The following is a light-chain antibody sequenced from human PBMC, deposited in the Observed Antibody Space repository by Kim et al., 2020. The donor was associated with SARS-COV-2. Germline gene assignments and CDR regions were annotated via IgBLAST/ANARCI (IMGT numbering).Light chain of an antibody. Sequence: DRVTITCRASQGIGDDLAWYQQKPAKAPKLLIYSASSLQPGVPSRFRGSGSHTDFTLTISSLQPEDFATYYCLQDYNYPRTFGQGTKV. V-gene: IGKV1-6*01. CDR2: SAS. J-gene: IGKJ1*01. CDR3: LQDYNYPRT. CDR1: QGIGDD.